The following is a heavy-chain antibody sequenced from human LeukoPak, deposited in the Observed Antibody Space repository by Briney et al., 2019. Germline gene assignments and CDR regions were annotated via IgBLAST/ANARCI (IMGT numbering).Heavy chain of an antibody. V-gene: IGHV4-4*07. D-gene: IGHD3-10*01. J-gene: IGHJ4*02. CDR2: IYTSGST. CDR3: ARRLYYYGSGSSIDY. Sequence: SETLSLTCTVSGGSISSYYWSWIRQPAGKGLEWIGRIYTSGSTNYNPSLKSRVTISVDTSKNQFSLKLSSVTAADTAVYYCARRLYYYGSGSSIDYWGQGTLVTVSS. CDR1: GGSISSYY.